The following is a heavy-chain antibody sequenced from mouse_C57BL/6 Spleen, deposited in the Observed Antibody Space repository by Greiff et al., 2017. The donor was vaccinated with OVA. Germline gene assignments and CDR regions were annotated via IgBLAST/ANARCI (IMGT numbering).Heavy chain of an antibody. CDR3: ARSGYYGSSSMDY. J-gene: IGHJ4*01. Sequence: QVQLQQSGAELERPGASVKLSCKASGYTFTDYYINWVKQRPGQGLEWIARIYPGSGNTYYNEKFKGKATLTADKSSSTAYMQLSSLTSEDSAVYFCARSGYYGSSSMDYWGQGTSVTVSS. D-gene: IGHD1-1*01. CDR1: GYTFTDYY. V-gene: IGHV1-76*01. CDR2: IYPGSGNT.